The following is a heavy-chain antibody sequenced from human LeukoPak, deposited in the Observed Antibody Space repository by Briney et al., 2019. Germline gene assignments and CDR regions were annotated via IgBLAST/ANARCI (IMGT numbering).Heavy chain of an antibody. CDR3: AKDLAGSGSYSFDY. Sequence: GGSLRLSCAASGFTFSSYGMHWVRQAPGKGLEWVAVISYDGSNKYYADSVKGRFTISRDNSKNTLYLQMNSLRAEDTAVYYCAKDLAGSGSYSFDYWGQGTLVTVSS. J-gene: IGHJ4*02. CDR1: GFTFSSYG. CDR2: ISYDGSNK. D-gene: IGHD1-26*01. V-gene: IGHV3-30*18.